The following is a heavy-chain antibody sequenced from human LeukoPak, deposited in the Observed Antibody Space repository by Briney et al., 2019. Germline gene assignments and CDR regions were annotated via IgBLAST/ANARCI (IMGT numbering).Heavy chain of an antibody. D-gene: IGHD2-15*01. Sequence: PSETLSLTCTVSGGSISSYYWSWIRQPPGKGLEWIGYIYYSGSTNYNPSLKSRVTISVDTSKNQFSLELSSVTAADTAVYYCARMDPIVTQIDVWGQGTTVTVSS. J-gene: IGHJ6*02. V-gene: IGHV4-59*01. CDR2: IYYSGST. CDR3: ARMDPIVTQIDV. CDR1: GGSISSYY.